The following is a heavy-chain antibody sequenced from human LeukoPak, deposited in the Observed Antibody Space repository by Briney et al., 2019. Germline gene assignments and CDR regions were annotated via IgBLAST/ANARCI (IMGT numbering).Heavy chain of an antibody. D-gene: IGHD1-26*01. Sequence: PSETLSLTCTVSGGSISSYYWSWIRQPPGKGLEWIGNIYYSGSTNYNPSLKSRVTISVDTSKNQFSLKLSSVTAADTAVYYCARLWGATAPFDYWGQGTLVTVSS. CDR3: ARLWGATAPFDY. V-gene: IGHV4-59*12. J-gene: IGHJ4*02. CDR1: GGSISSYY. CDR2: IYYSGST.